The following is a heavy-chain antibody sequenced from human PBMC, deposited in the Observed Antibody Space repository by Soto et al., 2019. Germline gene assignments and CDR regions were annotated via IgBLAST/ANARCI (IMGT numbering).Heavy chain of an antibody. J-gene: IGHJ5*02. Sequence: EVQLVESGGGLVQPGGSLRLSCTASGFTFSDSWMTWVRQAPGKGLEWVARIKPDESEKKYADSVKGRFSISRDNAKNSTYLQMDSLRGEDTAVYYCVRGGSNYASWGQGNLVTVSS. V-gene: IGHV3-7*01. CDR1: GFTFSDSW. CDR3: VRGGSNYAS. D-gene: IGHD4-4*01. CDR2: IKPDESEK.